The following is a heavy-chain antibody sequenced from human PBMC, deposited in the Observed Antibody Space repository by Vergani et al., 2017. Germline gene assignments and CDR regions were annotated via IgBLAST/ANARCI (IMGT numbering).Heavy chain of an antibody. V-gene: IGHV1-69*06. CDR2: IIPVFGTV. Sequence: QVQLVQSGAEVKKPGSSVKVSCKASGGTFSSYAISWVRQAPGQGLEWMGGIIPVFGTVNYAQEFQGRVTITADKSTSTAYMELSRLRSEDTAVDYCARKDRDAHYGMDVWGQGTTVTVSS. D-gene: IGHD2-21*02. CDR3: ARKDRDAHYGMDV. CDR1: GGTFSSYA. J-gene: IGHJ6*02.